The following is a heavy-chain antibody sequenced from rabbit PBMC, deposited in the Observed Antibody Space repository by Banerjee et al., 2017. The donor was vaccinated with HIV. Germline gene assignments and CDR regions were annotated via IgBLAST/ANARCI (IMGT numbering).Heavy chain of an antibody. D-gene: IGHD8-1*01. Sequence: QSLEESGGGLVQPEGSLTLTCTASGFSFSSNYYMCWVRQAPGKGLEWIGCIYTGSSGSTYYASWAKGRFTISKSTSLNTVTLQMTSLTAADTATYFCARDLGGSSDLWGPGTLVTVS. CDR2: IYTGSSGST. CDR1: GFSFSSNYY. CDR3: ARDLGGSSDL. J-gene: IGHJ4*01. V-gene: IGHV1S40*01.